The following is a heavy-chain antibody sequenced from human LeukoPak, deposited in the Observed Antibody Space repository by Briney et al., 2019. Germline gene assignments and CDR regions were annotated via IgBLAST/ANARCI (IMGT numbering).Heavy chain of an antibody. J-gene: IGHJ3*02. D-gene: IGHD6-6*01. CDR2: MYSEGGT. V-gene: IGHV3-66*01. Sequence: GGSLRLSCAASGINVGSNYMNWVRQAPGRGLEWVSVMYSEGGTNYADSVKGRFTISRDYLKNTLYLQMNSLRAEDTAVYYCARGLAARRGAFDIWGQGTMVTVSS. CDR1: GINVGSNY. CDR3: ARGLAARRGAFDI.